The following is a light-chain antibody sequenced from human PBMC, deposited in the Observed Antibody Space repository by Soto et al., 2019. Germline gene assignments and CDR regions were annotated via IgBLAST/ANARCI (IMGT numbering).Light chain of an antibody. J-gene: IGKJ1*01. CDR1: RSLSSDY. Sequence: ILFLPSPGTFFLSPGEKATPSRRASRSLSSDYLAWYQQKPGQAHRLLFYHAYRRATGTQDRFSGSGSGTDFTLAIRSLQPEDSATYYCIQDINYPWTFGQGTKVDIK. V-gene: IGKV3-20*01. CDR2: HAY. CDR3: IQDINYPWT.